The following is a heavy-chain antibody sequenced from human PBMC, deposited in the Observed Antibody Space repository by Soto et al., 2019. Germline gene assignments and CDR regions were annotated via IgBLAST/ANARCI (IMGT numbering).Heavy chain of an antibody. D-gene: IGHD6-19*01. V-gene: IGHV3-9*01. Sequence: GGSLRLSCAASGFTFDDYAMHWVRQAPGKGLEWVSGISWNSGSIGYADSVKGRFTISRDNAKNSLYLQMNSLRAEDTALYYCAKASAAVAGYFDYWGQGTLVTVS. CDR1: GFTFDDYA. J-gene: IGHJ4*02. CDR3: AKASAAVAGYFDY. CDR2: ISWNSGSI.